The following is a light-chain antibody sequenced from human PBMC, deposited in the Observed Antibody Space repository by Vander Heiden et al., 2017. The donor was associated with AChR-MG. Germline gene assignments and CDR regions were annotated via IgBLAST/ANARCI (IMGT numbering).Light chain of an antibody. V-gene: IGLV2-14*01. Sequence: QSALTQPASVAGSPGPAITIACTGTSGDVGGYNFVSWYQQHPGKAHKLIIYDVSKRPSGVSNRFSGSKSGNTASLTISGLQAEDEADYYCSSYTSSSTPVFGGGTKLTVL. CDR2: DVS. CDR3: SSYTSSSTPV. CDR1: SGDVGGYNF. J-gene: IGLJ2*01.